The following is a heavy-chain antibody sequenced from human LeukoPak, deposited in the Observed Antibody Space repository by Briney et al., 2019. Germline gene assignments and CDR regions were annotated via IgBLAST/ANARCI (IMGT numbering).Heavy chain of an antibody. CDR1: GYTFTGYY. J-gene: IGHJ4*02. V-gene: IGHV1-2*02. D-gene: IGHD3-22*01. CDR2: INPNSGGT. Sequence: ASVKVSCKASGYTFTGYYMHWVRQAPGQGLEWMGWINPNSGGTNYAQKFQDRVTMTRDTSISTAYMELSRLRSDDTAVYYCARDHEYYYDSSGYYQPDYWGQGTLVTVSS. CDR3: ARDHEYYYDSSGYYQPDY.